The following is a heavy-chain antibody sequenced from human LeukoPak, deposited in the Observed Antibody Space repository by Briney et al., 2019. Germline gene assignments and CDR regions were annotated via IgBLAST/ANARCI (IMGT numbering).Heavy chain of an antibody. D-gene: IGHD6-19*01. CDR2: ISSSSNYT. V-gene: IGHV3-11*05. Sequence: GGSLRLSCAASGFTISDYYMSWIRQAPGKGLEWVSYISSSSNYTNYADSVKGRFTISRDNAKNSLFLQMNSLRAEDTAVYYCATGGRNQWLVVGYWGQGTLVTLSS. CDR1: GFTISDYY. J-gene: IGHJ4*02. CDR3: ATGGRNQWLVVGY.